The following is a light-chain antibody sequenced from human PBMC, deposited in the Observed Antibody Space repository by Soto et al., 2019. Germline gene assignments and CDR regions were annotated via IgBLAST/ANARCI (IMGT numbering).Light chain of an antibody. J-gene: IGKJ1*01. CDR3: QQRSNWPPWT. CDR2: DAS. Sequence: EIVLTQSPDTLSLSPGERATLSCRASQSISSYLAWYQQKPGQAPRLLIFDASNRATGIPARFSGSGSGTDFTLTISSLEPEDFGVYYCQQRSNWPPWTFGQGTKVEIK. V-gene: IGKV3-11*01. CDR1: QSISSY.